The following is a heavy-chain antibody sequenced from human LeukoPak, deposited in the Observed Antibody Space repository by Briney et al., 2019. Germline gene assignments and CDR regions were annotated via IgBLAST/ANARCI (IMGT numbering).Heavy chain of an antibody. V-gene: IGHV1-2*02. Sequence: ASVKVSCKASGYTFTGYYMHWVRQAPGQGLEWMGWINPNSGGTNYAQKFQGRVTMTRDTSISTAYMELSRLRSDDTAVYCCARDYYGSGNYFDYWGQGTLVTVSS. CDR2: INPNSGGT. J-gene: IGHJ4*02. D-gene: IGHD3-10*01. CDR3: ARDYYGSGNYFDY. CDR1: GYTFTGYY.